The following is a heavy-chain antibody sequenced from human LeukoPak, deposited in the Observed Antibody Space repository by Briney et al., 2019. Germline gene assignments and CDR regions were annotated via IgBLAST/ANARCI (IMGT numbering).Heavy chain of an antibody. CDR3: ARVCGSPHCGDY. Sequence: GGSLRLSCAASGFTFSSYEMNWVRQAPGKGLEWVSYISSSGSTIYYADSVKGRFTISRDNVKNSLYLQMNSLRAEDTAVYYCARVCGSPHCGDYWGQGTLVSVSS. D-gene: IGHD1-26*01. J-gene: IGHJ4*02. V-gene: IGHV3-48*03. CDR2: ISSSGSTI. CDR1: GFTFSSYE.